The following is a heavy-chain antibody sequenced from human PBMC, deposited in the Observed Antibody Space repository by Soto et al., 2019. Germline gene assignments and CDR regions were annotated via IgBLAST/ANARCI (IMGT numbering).Heavy chain of an antibody. J-gene: IGHJ3*02. D-gene: IGHD6-6*01. V-gene: IGHV4-59*01. Sequence: SETLSLTCTVSGGSISIYYWSWIRHPPGKGLEWIGYIYYSGSTNYNPSLKSRVTISVDTSKNQFSLKLSSVTAADTAVYYCARARPQRRLSIAARSHAFDIWGQGTMVTVSS. CDR3: ARARPQRRLSIAARSHAFDI. CDR2: IYYSGST. CDR1: GGSISIYY.